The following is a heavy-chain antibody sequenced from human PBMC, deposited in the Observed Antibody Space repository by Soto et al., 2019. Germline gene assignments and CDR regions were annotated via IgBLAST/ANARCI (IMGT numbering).Heavy chain of an antibody. CDR2: IIPVFGTV. D-gene: IGHD6-13*01. V-gene: IGHV1-69*01. CDR3: ARDIPYTNSFGNWFAP. Sequence: QVRLVQSGAEVKKPGSSVKVSCKASGGTFSNYAITWLRLAPGQGLEWLGAIIPVFGTVNYAQKFKGRVTRTADESTSTAYMELNRLRSEDTAVYYCARDIPYTNSFGNWFAPWGQGTLVIVS. CDR1: GGTFSNYA. J-gene: IGHJ5*02.